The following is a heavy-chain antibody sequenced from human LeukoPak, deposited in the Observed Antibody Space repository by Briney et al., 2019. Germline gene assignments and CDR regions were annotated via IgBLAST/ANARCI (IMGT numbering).Heavy chain of an antibody. D-gene: IGHD2-21*01. J-gene: IGHJ4*02. Sequence: ASVKVSCKXSGYTFTGYFLVWVTQAPGQGREWMGRLNPNSGGTNYAQNFQGRVTMTRDTSISTAYMELSRLRPDDTAVYYCAREDELVDFDHWGQGTLVTVSS. CDR3: AREDELVDFDH. CDR1: GYTFTGYF. CDR2: LNPNSGGT. V-gene: IGHV1-2*06.